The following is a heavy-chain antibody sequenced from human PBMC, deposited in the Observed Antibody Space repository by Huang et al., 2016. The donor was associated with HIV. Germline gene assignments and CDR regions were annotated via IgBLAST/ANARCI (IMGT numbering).Heavy chain of an antibody. D-gene: IGHD1-26*01. V-gene: IGHV3-30*18. CDR2: KSYDGSSK. Sequence: QVQLVESGGGVVQPGRSLRLSCAAFGFNFNHFDLHWVRQAPGKGLEWVEMKSYDGSSKYHAGSVKGRFTISRDNSKNTVYLQVNSLRVEDTAVYYCAKDGRGSGTYYDYFEYWGQGTLVTVSS. J-gene: IGHJ4*02. CDR1: GFNFNHFD. CDR3: AKDGRGSGTYYDYFEY.